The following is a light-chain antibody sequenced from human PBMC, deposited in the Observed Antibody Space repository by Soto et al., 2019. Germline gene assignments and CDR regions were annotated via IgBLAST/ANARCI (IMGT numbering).Light chain of an antibody. Sequence: EIVMTQSPATLSVSPGERATLSCRAXQSVSSKLAWYQQKPGKAPRLLIYGASTRATGIPARFSGSGSGTEFTLTISSLQSEDFSVYYCQQYNNWPPYTFGQGTKLEIK. V-gene: IGKV3-15*01. CDR1: QSVSSK. J-gene: IGKJ2*01. CDR2: GAS. CDR3: QQYNNWPPYT.